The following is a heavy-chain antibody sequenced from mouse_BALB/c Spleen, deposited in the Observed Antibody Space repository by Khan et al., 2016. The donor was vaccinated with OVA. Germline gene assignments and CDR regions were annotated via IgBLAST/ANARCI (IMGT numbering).Heavy chain of an antibody. CDR2: ISTYTGNT. CDR3: ERPAYDGYYDY. J-gene: IGHJ2*01. CDR1: GYTFTAYA. Sequence: QVQLKQSGPELVRPGVSVKISCKGSGYTFTAYAMHWVKQSHAKSLEWIGLISTYTGNTNYNQKFKGKATMTVDKSSSTAYMELARLTSEDSAISYSERPAYDGYYDYWGQGTTLTVSS. D-gene: IGHD2-3*01. V-gene: IGHV1S137*01.